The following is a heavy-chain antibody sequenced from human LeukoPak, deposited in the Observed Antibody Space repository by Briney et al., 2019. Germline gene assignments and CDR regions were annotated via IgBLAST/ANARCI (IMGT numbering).Heavy chain of an antibody. J-gene: IGHJ3*02. CDR2: MNPSSGNT. D-gene: IGHD3-10*01. CDR3: ARLQVRGADDAFDI. Sequence: ASMKVSCKASGYTFTSYDINWVRQATGQGLEWMGWMNPSSGNTGYAQKFQGRVTITRNTSISTAYMELRSLRSDDTAVYYCARLQVRGADDAFDIWGQGTMVTVSS. V-gene: IGHV1-8*03. CDR1: GYTFTSYD.